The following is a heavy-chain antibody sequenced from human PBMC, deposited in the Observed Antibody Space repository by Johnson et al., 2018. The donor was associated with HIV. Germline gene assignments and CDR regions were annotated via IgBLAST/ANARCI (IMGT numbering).Heavy chain of an antibody. CDR3: ARGHHDSGYPLEAFDI. D-gene: IGHD3-22*01. V-gene: IGHV3-30*03. CDR1: GFTFSSYW. Sequence: QVQLVESGGGVVQPGRSLRLSCAVSGFTFSSYWMSWVRQAPGTGLEWVAVISYDVSNKYFADSVKGRFNISRDNSKNTLYLQMNSLRAEDTAVYYCARGHHDSGYPLEAFDIWGQGTMVSVSS. CDR2: ISYDVSNK. J-gene: IGHJ3*02.